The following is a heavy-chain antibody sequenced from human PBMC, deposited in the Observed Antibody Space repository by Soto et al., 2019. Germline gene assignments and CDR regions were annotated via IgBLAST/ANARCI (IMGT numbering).Heavy chain of an antibody. Sequence: HVQLVQSGAEVKRPGASVKVSCKASGFPFTSFFIHWVRQAPGQGLEWMGVINPSRGSANYAQKFQGRLTLTRDTSSSTVYMDLSSLKSEDTALYNCVRAPNFFDIWGQGTLVTVSS. CDR1: GFPFTSFF. CDR3: VRAPNFFDI. CDR2: INPSRGSA. J-gene: IGHJ4*02. V-gene: IGHV1-46*01.